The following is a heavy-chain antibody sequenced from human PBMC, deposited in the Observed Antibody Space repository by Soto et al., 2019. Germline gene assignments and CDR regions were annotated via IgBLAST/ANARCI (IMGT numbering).Heavy chain of an antibody. V-gene: IGHV3-23*01. CDR2: ITTSDDIT. CDR1: GFIFKDFA. D-gene: IGHD3-3*01. CDR3: TKGDSSGYFDPSTGYSTPDH. J-gene: IGHJ5*02. Sequence: DVQLFESGGGLVEPGESLRLSCAASGFIFKDFAMSWVRQAPGKGLEWDSTITTSDDITYSADSVRGWFTISRDNSANTLFLQMSSLRGDDTATYYCTKGDSSGYFDPSTGYSTPDHWGQGTLVTVSS.